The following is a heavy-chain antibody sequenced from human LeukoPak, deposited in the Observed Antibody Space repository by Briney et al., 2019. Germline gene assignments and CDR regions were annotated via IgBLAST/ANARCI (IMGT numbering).Heavy chain of an antibody. Sequence: GGSLRLSCAASGFTFSSYSMNWVRQAPGKGLEWVSYISSSSSTIYYADSVKGRFTISRDNAKNSLYLQMNSLRAEDTAVYYCARVAAAGTFWFDPWGQGTLVTVSS. CDR2: ISSSSSTI. CDR3: ARVAAAGTFWFDP. V-gene: IGHV3-48*04. D-gene: IGHD6-13*01. J-gene: IGHJ5*02. CDR1: GFTFSSYS.